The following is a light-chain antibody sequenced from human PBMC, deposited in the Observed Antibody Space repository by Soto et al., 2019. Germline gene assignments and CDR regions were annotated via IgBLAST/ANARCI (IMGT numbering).Light chain of an antibody. J-gene: IGKJ1*01. Sequence: DIRLTQSPSSLSASVGDRVTITCRASQNIRIYLNWYQHKPGKAPNLLINAASNLQSGVPSRFSGSGSGTDFTLTISSLQLEDFATYYCQQFYSTPTFGQGTKVEIK. CDR1: QNIRIY. V-gene: IGKV1-39*01. CDR3: QQFYSTPT. CDR2: AAS.